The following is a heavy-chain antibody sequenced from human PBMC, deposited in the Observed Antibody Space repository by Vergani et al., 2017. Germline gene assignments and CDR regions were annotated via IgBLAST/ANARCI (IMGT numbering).Heavy chain of an antibody. CDR1: GFTFSDYY. Sequence: QVQLVESGGGLVKPGGSLRLSCAASGFTFSDYYMSWIRQAPGKGLEWVSYISSSGSTIYYADSVKGRFTISRDNAKNSLYMQMNSMRAEDTAVYYCARDQEDTAMVSYTPPICWGQGTLVTVSS. D-gene: IGHD5-18*01. CDR2: ISSSGSTI. CDR3: ARDQEDTAMVSYTPPIC. V-gene: IGHV3-11*01. J-gene: IGHJ4*02.